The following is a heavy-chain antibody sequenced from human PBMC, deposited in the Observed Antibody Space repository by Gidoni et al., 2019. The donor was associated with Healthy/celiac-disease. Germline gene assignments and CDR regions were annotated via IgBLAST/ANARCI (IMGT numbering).Heavy chain of an antibody. Sequence: EVQLVESGGGLVQPGGSLRLSCAASGFTVSSNYMCGVRQAPGKGLEWVSVFYSGGSTYYADSVKGRFTISRDNSKNTLYLQMNSLRAEDTAVYYCARGVDTAMVTRGAFDIWGQGTMVTVSS. D-gene: IGHD5-18*01. CDR1: GFTVSSNY. CDR2: FYSGGST. CDR3: ARGVDTAMVTRGAFDI. J-gene: IGHJ3*02. V-gene: IGHV3-66*01.